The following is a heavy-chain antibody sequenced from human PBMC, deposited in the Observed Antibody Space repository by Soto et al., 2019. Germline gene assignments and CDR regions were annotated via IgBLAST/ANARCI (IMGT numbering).Heavy chain of an antibody. V-gene: IGHV3-13*01. CDR1: VFTFSTTD. CDR2: FGRVGDT. D-gene: IGHD2-8*02. Sequence: RWSVRLSCSASVFTFSTTDMHWFRQATGKGLEWVSGFGRVGDTYYSGSVKGRFTISRDDAKSSLYLQMNSLRAGDTAVYYCARRLCSGGVCPGIGFDYWGQGTLVTVSS. J-gene: IGHJ4*02. CDR3: ARRLCSGGVCPGIGFDY.